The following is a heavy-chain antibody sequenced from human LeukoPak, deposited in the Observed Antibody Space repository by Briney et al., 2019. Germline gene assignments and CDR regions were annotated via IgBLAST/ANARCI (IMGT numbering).Heavy chain of an antibody. CDR3: ARLVFSSSWDRGLDY. CDR2: IYYSGST. D-gene: IGHD6-13*01. J-gene: IGHJ4*02. CDR1: GGSISSSSYY. V-gene: IGHV4-39*07. Sequence: SETLSLTCTVSGGSISSSSYYWGWIRQPPGKGLEWIGSIYYSGSTYYNPSLKSRVTISVDTSKNPFSLKLSSVTAADTAVYYCARLVFSSSWDRGLDYWGQGTLVTVSS.